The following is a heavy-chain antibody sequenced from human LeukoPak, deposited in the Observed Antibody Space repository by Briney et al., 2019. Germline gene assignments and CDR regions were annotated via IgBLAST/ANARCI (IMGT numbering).Heavy chain of an antibody. CDR3: ARNSGRRPYNWFDP. Sequence: GESLKISCKGSGYSYTSYWIGWVRQMPGKGLEWMGIIYPGDSDTRYSPSFQGQVTISADKSISTAYLQWSSLKASDTAMYYCARNSGRRPYNWFDPWAREPWSPSPQ. CDR1: GYSYTSYW. J-gene: IGHJ5*02. CDR2: IYPGDSDT. D-gene: IGHD4-23*01. V-gene: IGHV5-51*01.